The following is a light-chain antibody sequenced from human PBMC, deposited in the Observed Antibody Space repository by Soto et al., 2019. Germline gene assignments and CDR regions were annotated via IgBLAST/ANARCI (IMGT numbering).Light chain of an antibody. CDR2: AAS. Sequence: DIQMTQSPSSLSASVGDRVTITCRASQDISNYLAWYQQKPGKVPKLLIYAASTLQSGVPSRFSGSGSGTDFTLTISSRQPEDVASYYCQKYNSALFTFGPGTKVDI. CDR1: QDISNY. CDR3: QKYNSALFT. V-gene: IGKV1-27*01. J-gene: IGKJ3*01.